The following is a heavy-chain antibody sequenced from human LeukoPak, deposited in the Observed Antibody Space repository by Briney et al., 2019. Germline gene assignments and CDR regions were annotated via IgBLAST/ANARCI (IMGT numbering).Heavy chain of an antibody. Sequence: ASVKVSCKASGYTFTSYDINWVRQATGQGLEWMGWMNPNSGNTGYAQKFQGRVTMTRNTSISTAYMELSSLGSEDTAVYFCAKDFSEGQTGYYTEFDDWGQGTLVTVSS. CDR2: MNPNSGNT. V-gene: IGHV1-8*01. CDR1: GYTFTSYD. D-gene: IGHD3-9*01. J-gene: IGHJ4*02. CDR3: AKDFSEGQTGYYTEFDD.